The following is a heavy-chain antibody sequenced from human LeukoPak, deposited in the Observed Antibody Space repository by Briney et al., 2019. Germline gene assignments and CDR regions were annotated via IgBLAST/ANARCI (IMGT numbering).Heavy chain of an antibody. J-gene: IGHJ4*02. Sequence: GRSLRLSCAASGFTFSSYAMHWVRRAPGKGLEWVAVISYDGSNKYYADSVKGRFTISRDNSKNTLYLQMNSLRAEDTAVYYCARDHVAQLGLDYWGQGTLVTVSS. CDR2: ISYDGSNK. V-gene: IGHV3-30*01. D-gene: IGHD6-6*01. CDR1: GFTFSSYA. CDR3: ARDHVAQLGLDY.